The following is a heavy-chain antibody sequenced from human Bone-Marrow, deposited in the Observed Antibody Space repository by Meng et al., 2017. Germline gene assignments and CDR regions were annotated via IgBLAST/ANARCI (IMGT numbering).Heavy chain of an antibody. V-gene: IGHV1-2*06. CDR3: ARDEDISAAGKLFGDY. Sequence: QWRLVQSGAEVKKPGASVKVSCKASGYTFPDYWLHWVRRAPGQGLEWMGRINPKSGDTHYAQRFQGRVTMTGDTSISTAYMELSGLRSDDTAMYYCARDEDISAAGKLFGDYWGQGTLVTVSS. CDR1: GYTFPDYW. CDR2: INPKSGDT. D-gene: IGHD6-13*01. J-gene: IGHJ4*02.